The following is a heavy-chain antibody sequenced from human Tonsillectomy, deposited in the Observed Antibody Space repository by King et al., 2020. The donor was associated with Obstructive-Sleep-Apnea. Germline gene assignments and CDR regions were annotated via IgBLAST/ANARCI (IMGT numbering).Heavy chain of an antibody. J-gene: IGHJ4*02. Sequence: VQLQESGPGLVKPSETLSLTCTVSGGSISSYYWSWIRKPPGKGLEWFGYIYYSGSTNYNPSLKIRVTISVDTSKNQFSLQLSSVTAADTAVYYCARRHTLLREYYWGQGTLVTVSS. CDR1: GGSISSYY. D-gene: IGHD3-16*01. CDR3: ARRHTLLREYY. CDR2: IYYSGST. V-gene: IGHV4-59*01.